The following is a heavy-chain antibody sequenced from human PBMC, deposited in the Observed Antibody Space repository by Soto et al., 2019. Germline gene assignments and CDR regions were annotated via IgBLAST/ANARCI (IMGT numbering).Heavy chain of an antibody. J-gene: IGHJ6*02. CDR1: GFTFTSSA. Sequence: QMQLVQSGPEVKKPGTSVKVSCKASGFTFTSSAVQWVRQARGQRLEWIGWIVVGSRNRNYAQKFQERVTITRDMSTSTAYMELSSLRSEDTAVYYCAAPDSSTTFYYYYYGMDVWGQGTTVTVSS. V-gene: IGHV1-58*01. CDR3: AAPDSSTTFYYYYYGMDV. CDR2: IVVGSRNR. D-gene: IGHD6-13*01.